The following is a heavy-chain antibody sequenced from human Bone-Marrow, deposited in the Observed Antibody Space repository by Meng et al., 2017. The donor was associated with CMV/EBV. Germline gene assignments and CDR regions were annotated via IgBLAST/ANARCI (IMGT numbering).Heavy chain of an antibody. CDR1: GYTFTGYY. D-gene: IGHD3-22*01. CDR3: ARDPISGDSSGTDY. V-gene: IGHV1-2*02. CDR2: INPNSGGT. Sequence: QGQVVQSGAEVKKPGASVKVACKASGYTFTGYYMHWVRQAPGQGLEWMGWINPNSGGTNYAQKFQGRVTMTRDTSISTAYMELSRLRSDDTAVYYCARDPISGDSSGTDYWGQGTLVTVSS. J-gene: IGHJ4*02.